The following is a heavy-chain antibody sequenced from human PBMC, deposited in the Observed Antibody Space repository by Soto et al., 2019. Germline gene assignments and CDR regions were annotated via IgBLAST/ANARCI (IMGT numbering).Heavy chain of an antibody. Sequence: SETLSLTCTVSGGSISSYYWSWIRQPPGKGLEWIGYIFYSGSTNYNPSLKSRVSISVDTSKNQFSLKLSSVTAADTAVYYCARDRQYSYGFGWFDPWGQGTLVTVSS. CDR1: GGSISSYY. D-gene: IGHD5-18*01. CDR2: IFYSGST. J-gene: IGHJ5*02. CDR3: ARDRQYSYGFGWFDP. V-gene: IGHV4-59*01.